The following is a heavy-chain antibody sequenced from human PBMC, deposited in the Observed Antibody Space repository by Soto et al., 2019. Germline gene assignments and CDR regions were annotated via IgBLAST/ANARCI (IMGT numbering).Heavy chain of an antibody. CDR2: ISYDGSNK. CDR3: AKADGSSSWPLFDY. J-gene: IGHJ4*02. Sequence: GGSLRLSCAASGFTFSSYGMHWVRQAPGKGLEWVAVISYDGSNKYYAHSVKGRFTISRDNSKNTLYLQMNSLRAEDTAVYYCAKADGSSSWPLFDYWGQGTLVTVSS. CDR1: GFTFSSYG. V-gene: IGHV3-30*18. D-gene: IGHD6-13*01.